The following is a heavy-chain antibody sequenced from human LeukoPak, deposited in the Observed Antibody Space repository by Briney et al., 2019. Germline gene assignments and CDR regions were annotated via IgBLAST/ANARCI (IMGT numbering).Heavy chain of an antibody. D-gene: IGHD6-19*01. CDR2: INPNSGGT. V-gene: IGHV1-2*04. Sequence: ASVKVSCKASGYTFTGYYMHWVRQAPGQGLEWMGWINPNSGGTNYAQKFQGWVTMTRDTSISTAYMELSRLRSDDTAVYYCARDRYSGWVPGGYYYYGMDVWGQGTTVTVSS. CDR3: ARDRYSGWVPGGYYYYGMDV. J-gene: IGHJ6*02. CDR1: GYTFTGYY.